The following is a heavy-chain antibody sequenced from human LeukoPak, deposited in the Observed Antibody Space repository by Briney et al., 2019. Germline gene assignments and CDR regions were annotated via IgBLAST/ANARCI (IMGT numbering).Heavy chain of an antibody. CDR1: GFTFSSYE. D-gene: IGHD6-19*01. V-gene: IGHV3-48*03. CDR2: ISSSGSTI. J-gene: IGHJ4*02. CDR3: ARDGVAGPFDY. Sequence: GGSLRLSCAASGFTFSSYEMNWVRQAPGKGLEWVSYISSSGSTIYYADSVKGRSTISRDNAKNSLYLQMNSLRAEDTAVYYCARDGVAGPFDYWGQGTLVTVSS.